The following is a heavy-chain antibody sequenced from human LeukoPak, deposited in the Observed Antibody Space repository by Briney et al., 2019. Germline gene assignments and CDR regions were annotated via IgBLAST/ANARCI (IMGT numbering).Heavy chain of an antibody. J-gene: IGHJ4*02. Sequence: SETLSLTCAVYGGSFSGYFWTWIRQPPGKGLEWIGEINHSGSTNYNPSLKSRVTISVDTSKNQFSLKLSSVTAADTAVYYCARHAGYSSSWHGGVYWGQGTLVTVSS. CDR1: GGSFSGYF. V-gene: IGHV4-34*01. CDR3: ARHAGYSSSWHGGVY. CDR2: INHSGST. D-gene: IGHD6-13*01.